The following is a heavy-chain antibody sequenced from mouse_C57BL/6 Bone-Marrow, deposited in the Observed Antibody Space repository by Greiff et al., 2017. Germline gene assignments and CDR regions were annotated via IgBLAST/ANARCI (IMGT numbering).Heavy chain of an antibody. D-gene: IGHD1-1*01. Sequence: VQLQQSGAELVRPGASVKLSCKASGYTFTDYYINWVKQRPGQGLEWIARIYPGSGNTYYNEKFKGKATLTAEKSSSTAYMQISSLTSEDSAVYFCARDGYYGHFDYWGQGTTLTVSS. CDR3: ARDGYYGHFDY. V-gene: IGHV1-76*01. CDR2: IYPGSGNT. J-gene: IGHJ2*01. CDR1: GYTFTDYY.